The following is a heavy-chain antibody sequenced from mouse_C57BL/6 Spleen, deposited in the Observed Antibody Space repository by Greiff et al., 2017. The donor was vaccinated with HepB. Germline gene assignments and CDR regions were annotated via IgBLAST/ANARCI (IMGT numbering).Heavy chain of an antibody. Sequence: EVQGVESGAELVRPGASVKLSCTASGFNIKDDYMHWVKQRPEQGLEWIGWIDPENGDTEYASKFQGKATITADTSSNTAYLQLSSLTSEDTAVYYCTRPTAQATDYAMDYWGQGTSVTVSS. V-gene: IGHV14-4*01. CDR2: IDPENGDT. J-gene: IGHJ4*01. CDR3: TRPTAQATDYAMDY. CDR1: GFNIKDDY. D-gene: IGHD3-2*02.